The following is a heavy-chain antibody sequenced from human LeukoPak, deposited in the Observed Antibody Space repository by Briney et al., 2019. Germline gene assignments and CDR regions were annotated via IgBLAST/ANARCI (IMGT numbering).Heavy chain of an antibody. CDR2: IYRSGST. V-gene: IGHV4-4*02. Sequence: SETLSLTCAVSGGSISSSNWWSWVRQPPGKGLEWIGEIYRSGSTNYNPSLKSRVTISVGKSKNQFSLKLTSVTAADTAIYYCARGNEYTWWQWSQGTLVTVSS. J-gene: IGHJ4*02. D-gene: IGHD2-15*01. CDR1: GGSISSSNW. CDR3: ARGNEYTWWQ.